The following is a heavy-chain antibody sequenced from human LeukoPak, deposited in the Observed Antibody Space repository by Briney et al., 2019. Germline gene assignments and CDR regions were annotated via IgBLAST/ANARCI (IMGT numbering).Heavy chain of an antibody. CDR3: ARVSRGITSDAFDI. D-gene: IGHD3-10*01. V-gene: IGHV1-69*01. CDR2: IIPIFGTA. Sequence: ASVKVSCKASGGTFSSYAISWVGQAPGQGLEWMGGIIPIFGTANYAQKFQGRVTITADESTSTAYMELSSLRSEDTAVYYCARVSRGITSDAFDIWGQGTMVTVSS. J-gene: IGHJ3*02. CDR1: GGTFSSYA.